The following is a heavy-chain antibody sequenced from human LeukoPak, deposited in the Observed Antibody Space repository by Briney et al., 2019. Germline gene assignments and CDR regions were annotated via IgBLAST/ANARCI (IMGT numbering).Heavy chain of an antibody. CDR3: ARGLVVVVPAAMLGYYYYMDV. V-gene: IGHV1-8*01. J-gene: IGHJ6*03. CDR1: GYTFTSYD. Sequence: ASVKVSCKASGYTFTSYDINWVRQATGQGLEWMGWMNPNSGNTGYAQKFQGRATMTRNTSISTAYMELSSLRSEDTAVYYCARGLVVVVPAAMLGYYYYMDVWGKGTTVTISS. CDR2: MNPNSGNT. D-gene: IGHD2-2*01.